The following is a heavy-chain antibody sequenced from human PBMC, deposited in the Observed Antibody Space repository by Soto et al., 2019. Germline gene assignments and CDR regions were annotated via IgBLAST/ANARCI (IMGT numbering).Heavy chain of an antibody. Sequence: QVRLVESGGGVVQPGRSLRLSCAASVFTFSNYAMHWVRQAPGKGLEWVAVISDDGSNTYYADSVKGRFTISRDNPKNTLYLQMNSLRAEDTAVYYCVKVGGYDGYEPLDKWGQGTLVTVSS. CDR1: VFTFSNYA. D-gene: IGHD5-12*01. V-gene: IGHV3-30*18. CDR2: ISDDGSNT. J-gene: IGHJ4*02. CDR3: VKVGGYDGYEPLDK.